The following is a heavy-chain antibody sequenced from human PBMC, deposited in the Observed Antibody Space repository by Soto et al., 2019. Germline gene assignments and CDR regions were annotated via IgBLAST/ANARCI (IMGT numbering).Heavy chain of an antibody. J-gene: IGHJ4*02. CDR3: ARGVPYYYNSSGYPLKY. D-gene: IGHD3-22*01. Sequence: QVQLVQSGAEVKKPGSSVKVSCKASGGTFTNYAINWVRQAPGHGLEWMGAIIPLFATTHYAQKLQGRVTITADKSTSTAYMDLSSLRSEDTAVYYCARGVPYYYNSSGYPLKYWGQGALVTVSS. CDR1: GGTFTNYA. CDR2: IIPLFATT. V-gene: IGHV1-69*06.